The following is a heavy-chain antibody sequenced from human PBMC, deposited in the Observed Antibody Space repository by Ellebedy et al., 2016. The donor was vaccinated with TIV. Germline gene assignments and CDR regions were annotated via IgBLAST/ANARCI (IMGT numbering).Heavy chain of an antibody. V-gene: IGHV4-59*01. CDR2: IHYRGNI. J-gene: IGHJ4*02. CDR3: ARGVTSYDVLTGSTYYFDY. CDR1: NVSISSYY. Sequence: SETLSLTCSVSNVSISSYYWTWIRQPPGKGLEWIGYIHYRGNINYSPSLKSRVTISVDTSKNQFSLKLNSVTAADTAVYYCARGVTSYDVLTGSTYYFDYWGQGALVTVSS. D-gene: IGHD3-9*01.